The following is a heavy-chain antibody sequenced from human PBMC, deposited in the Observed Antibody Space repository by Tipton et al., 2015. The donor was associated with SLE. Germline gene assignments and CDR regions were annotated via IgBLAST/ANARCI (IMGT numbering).Heavy chain of an antibody. Sequence: SLRLSCAASGFTLRPYAMTWVRQAPGMGLEWVSFIYSGGSTYYAESMKGRFTISRDNSKNTVYLQMNSLRGEDTAVYYCARALGVIVIPADYWGQGTLVTVSS. CDR3: ARALGVIVIPADY. J-gene: IGHJ4*02. V-gene: IGHV3-23*03. D-gene: IGHD3-16*02. CDR2: IYSGGST. CDR1: GFTLRPYA.